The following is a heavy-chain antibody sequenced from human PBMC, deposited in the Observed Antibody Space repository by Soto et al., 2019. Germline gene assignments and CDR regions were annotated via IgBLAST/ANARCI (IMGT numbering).Heavy chain of an antibody. CDR2: IIPIFGTA. CDR3: SREGATVTTKAYDY. V-gene: IGHV1-69*01. D-gene: IGHD4-17*01. CDR1: GGTFSSYA. J-gene: IGHJ4*02. Sequence: QVQLVQSGAEVKKPGSSVKVSCKASGGTFSSYAISWVRQAPGQGLEWMGGIIPIFGTANYAQKFKGRVTISADESTSTAYMELSSLRSEDTAVYYCSREGATVTTKAYDYWGQGSLVTVSS.